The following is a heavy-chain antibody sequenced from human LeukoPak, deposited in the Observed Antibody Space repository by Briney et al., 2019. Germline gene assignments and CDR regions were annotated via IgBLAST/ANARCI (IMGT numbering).Heavy chain of an antibody. J-gene: IGHJ4*02. D-gene: IGHD3-22*01. CDR1: RFTFSSYA. Sequence: GGSLRLSCAASRFTFSSYAMSWVRQAPGKGLEWVSAISGSGGSTYYADSVKGRFTISRDNSKNTLYLQMNSLRAEDTAVYYCAKIQRYRSGYLYYFDYWGQGPLVTVSS. V-gene: IGHV3-23*01. CDR2: ISGSGGST. CDR3: AKIQRYRSGYLYYFDY.